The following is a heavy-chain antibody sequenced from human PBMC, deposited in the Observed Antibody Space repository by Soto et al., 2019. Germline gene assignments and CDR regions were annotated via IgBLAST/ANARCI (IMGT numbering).Heavy chain of an antibody. V-gene: IGHV1-3*01. CDR2: INAGNGNT. J-gene: IGHJ6*02. CDR1: GCTYTSYA. CDR3: ARDSGGMDV. Sequence: ASVKVSSKASGCTYTSYALHWVRQAPGQRLEWMGWINAGNGNTKYSKKFQGRVTITRDTSASTAYMELSSLRSEDTAVYYCARDSGGMDVWGQGTTVTV.